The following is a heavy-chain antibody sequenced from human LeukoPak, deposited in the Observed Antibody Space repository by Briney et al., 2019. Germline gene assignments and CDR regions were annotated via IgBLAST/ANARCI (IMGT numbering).Heavy chain of an antibody. CDR3: AKDQGTYCSTTSCYAPDAFDI. CDR2: ISGSGRST. CDR1: GFTFSSYA. J-gene: IGHJ3*02. Sequence: GGSLRLSCATSGFTFSSYAMSWVRQAPGKGLEWVSVISGSGRSTYYADSVKGRFTISRDNSKNTLYLQMNSLRAEDTAVYYCAKDQGTYCSTTSCYAPDAFDIWGQGTMVTVSS. D-gene: IGHD2-2*01. V-gene: IGHV3-23*01.